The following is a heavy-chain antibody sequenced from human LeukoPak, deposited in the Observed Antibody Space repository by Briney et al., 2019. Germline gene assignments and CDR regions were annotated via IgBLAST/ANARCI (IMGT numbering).Heavy chain of an antibody. J-gene: IGHJ3*02. CDR2: IYHSGST. V-gene: IGHV4-30-2*01. D-gene: IGHD4-17*01. CDR1: GGSISSGGYY. Sequence: SETLSLTCTVSGGSISSGGYYWSWIRQPPGKGLEWIGYIYHSGSTYYNPSLKSRVTISVDRSKNQFSLKLSSVTAADTAVYYCARANGDYPSGAFDIWGQGTMVTVSS. CDR3: ARANGDYPSGAFDI.